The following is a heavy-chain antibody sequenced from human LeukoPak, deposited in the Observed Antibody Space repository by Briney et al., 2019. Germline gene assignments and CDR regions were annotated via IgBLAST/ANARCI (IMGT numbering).Heavy chain of an antibody. V-gene: IGHV3-30*02. Sequence: PGGSLRLSCAASGFTFSSYGMHWVRQAPGKGLEWVAFIRYDGSNKYYADSVKGRFTISRDNSKNTLYLQMNSLRAEDTAVYYCARGPNRYCSGGSCYDFVYWGQGTLVTVSS. CDR3: ARGPNRYCSGGSCYDFVY. D-gene: IGHD2-15*01. CDR1: GFTFSSYG. J-gene: IGHJ4*02. CDR2: IRYDGSNK.